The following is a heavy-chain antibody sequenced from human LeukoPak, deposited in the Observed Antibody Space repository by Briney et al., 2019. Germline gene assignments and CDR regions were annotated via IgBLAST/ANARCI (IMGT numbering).Heavy chain of an antibody. CDR1: GFTFSSYA. CDR3: TKGVLTGHYMGDS. D-gene: IGHD3-9*01. Sequence: GGSLRLSCAASGFTFSSYAMSWVRQAQGKGLEWVSAIPGSGTSTFYADSVKGRFTISRDNSKNTLYLQINSLRAEDTAVYYCTKGVLTGHYMGDSWGQGTLVTVSS. J-gene: IGHJ4*02. CDR2: IPGSGTST. V-gene: IGHV3-23*01.